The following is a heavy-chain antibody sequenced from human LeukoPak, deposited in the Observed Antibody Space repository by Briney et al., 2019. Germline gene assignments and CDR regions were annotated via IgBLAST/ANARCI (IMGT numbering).Heavy chain of an antibody. CDR1: GYTFTGYY. CDR3: ARSPPSYSSGWYGYWYFDL. V-gene: IGHV1-2*02. D-gene: IGHD6-19*01. J-gene: IGHJ2*01. CDR2: TNPNSGGT. Sequence: ASVKVSCKASGYTFTGYYMHWVRQAPGQGLEWMGWTNPNSGGTNYAQKFQGRVTMTRDTSISTAYMELSRLRSDDTAVYYCARSPPSYSSGWYGYWYFDLWGRGTLVTVSS.